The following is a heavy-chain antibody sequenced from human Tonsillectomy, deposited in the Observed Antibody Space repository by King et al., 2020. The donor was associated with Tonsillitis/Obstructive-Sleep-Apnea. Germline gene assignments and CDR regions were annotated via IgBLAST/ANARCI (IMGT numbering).Heavy chain of an antibody. CDR2: INSDGSRT. CDR3: ARVLLDMSTVTTGY. J-gene: IGHJ4*02. D-gene: IGHD4-17*01. Sequence: VQLVESGGGLVQPGGSLRLSCAASGFTFSSYWMHWVRHAPGKGLVWVSRINSDGSRTNYADSVKGRFTISRDNAKNTPYLQMNSLRAEDTAVDYCARVLLDMSTVTTGYWGQGTLVTVSS. CDR1: GFTFSSYW. V-gene: IGHV3-74*02.